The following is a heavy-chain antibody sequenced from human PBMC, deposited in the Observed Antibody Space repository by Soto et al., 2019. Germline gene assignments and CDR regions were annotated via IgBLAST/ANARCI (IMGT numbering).Heavy chain of an antibody. CDR2: IKQDESDK. CDR3: AAYCYTMTCTHFHGYS. D-gene: IGHD3-16*02. Sequence: GGSLRLSCAVSGFRFRDYWMSWVRQAPGKGLEWVANIKQDESDKYYVDSVKGRFTISRDNAKNALYMQMNSLRVEDTAVYYCAAYCYTMTCTHFHGYSWGQGTQVTVSS. V-gene: IGHV3-7*03. CDR1: GFRFRDYW. J-gene: IGHJ5*02.